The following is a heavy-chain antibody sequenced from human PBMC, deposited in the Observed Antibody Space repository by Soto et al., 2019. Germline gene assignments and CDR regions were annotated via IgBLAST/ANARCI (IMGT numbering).Heavy chain of an antibody. J-gene: IGHJ6*02. CDR1: GRTFSSYS. Sequence: QVQLVQSGAEVKKPGSSVKVSCEASGRTFSSYSIIWVRQAPGQGLEWMGRITPVLGIANYAQKFQGRVTXTAARSXXTADMDLSSLTFEDTAVYYCARGGAVAGDPNLQRYYYGMDVWGQGTTVTVSS. CDR3: ARGGAVAGDPNLQRYYYGMDV. CDR2: ITPVLGIA. V-gene: IGHV1-69*02. D-gene: IGHD6-19*01.